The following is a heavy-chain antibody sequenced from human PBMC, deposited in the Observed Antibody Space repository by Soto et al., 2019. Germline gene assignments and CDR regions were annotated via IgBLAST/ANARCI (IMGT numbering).Heavy chain of an antibody. CDR2: ISARGGSS. Sequence: DVQLLESGGGLVQPGGSLRLSCAASGFSFSSYAMVWVRQAPGKGLEWVSVISARGGSSYFADSVKGRFTISRDNSKNVLSLEMTSLRAADTAIYFCAKGSIEYSASVDNGGQGTLVLVSS. D-gene: IGHD4-4*01. CDR1: GFSFSSYA. V-gene: IGHV3-23*01. CDR3: AKGSIEYSASVDN. J-gene: IGHJ4*02.